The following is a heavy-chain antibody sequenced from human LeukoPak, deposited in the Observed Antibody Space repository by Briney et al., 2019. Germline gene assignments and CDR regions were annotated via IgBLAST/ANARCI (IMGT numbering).Heavy chain of an antibody. D-gene: IGHD3-3*01. CDR2: INPSGGST. J-gene: IGHJ4*02. Sequence: ASVKVSCTASGYTFTSYYMHWVRQAPGQGLEWMGIINPSGGSTSYARKFQGRVTMTRDTSTSTVYMELSSLRSEDTAVYYCARGSDYDFWSGYPRGDYFDYWGQGTLVTVSS. V-gene: IGHV1-46*01. CDR3: ARGSDYDFWSGYPRGDYFDY. CDR1: GYTFTSYY.